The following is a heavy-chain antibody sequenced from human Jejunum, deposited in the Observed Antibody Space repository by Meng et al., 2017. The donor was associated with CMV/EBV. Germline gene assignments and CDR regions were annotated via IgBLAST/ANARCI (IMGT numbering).Heavy chain of an antibody. CDR1: TFNTNA. V-gene: IGHV3-30*14. CDR3: ARTQGHSDSPRAYFDS. CDR2: ISYAGTNI. D-gene: IGHD3-3*01. J-gene: IGHJ4*02. Sequence: TFNTNAMHWVRQAPGKGLEWVAVISYAGTNIKYADSLKGRFTISRDNAKNTVYLQMDSLTVEDTAVYYCARTQGHSDSPRAYFDSWGQGTLVTVSS.